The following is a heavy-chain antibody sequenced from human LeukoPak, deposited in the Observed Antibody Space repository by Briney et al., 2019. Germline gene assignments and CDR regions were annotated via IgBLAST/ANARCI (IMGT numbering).Heavy chain of an antibody. CDR1: GGSISSGGYY. V-gene: IGHV4-61*08. J-gene: IGHJ4*02. Sequence: SETLSLTCTVSGGSISSGGYYWSWIRQPPGKGLEWIGYIYYSGSTNYNPSLKSRVTISVDTSKNQFSLKLGSVTAADTAVYYCARAMVGGGVDYWGQGTLVTVSS. CDR3: ARAMVGGGVDY. D-gene: IGHD3-10*01. CDR2: IYYSGST.